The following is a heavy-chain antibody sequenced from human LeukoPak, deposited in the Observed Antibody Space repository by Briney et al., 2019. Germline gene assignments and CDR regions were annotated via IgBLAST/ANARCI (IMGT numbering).Heavy chain of an antibody. D-gene: IGHD4-17*01. Sequence: SETLSLTCAVYGGSFSGYYWSWIRQPPGKGLEWIGSIYYSGSTYYNPSLKSRVTILLDTYKNQFSLKLSSVTAADTAVYYCARSTSTVSWFDPWGQGTLVTVSS. CDR1: GGSFSGYY. J-gene: IGHJ5*02. CDR3: ARSTSTVSWFDP. V-gene: IGHV4-34*01. CDR2: IYYSGST.